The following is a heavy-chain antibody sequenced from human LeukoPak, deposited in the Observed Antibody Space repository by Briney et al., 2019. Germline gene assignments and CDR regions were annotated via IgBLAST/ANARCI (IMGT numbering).Heavy chain of an antibody. J-gene: IGHJ4*02. CDR3: ARGYYYDFSVTPDY. Sequence: PGGSLRLSCAASGFIFSNYAMHWVRQAPGKGLEWVAVIWHDGRNEYYADSVKGRFTISRDTSKNTLYLQMNSLRVEDTAVYYCARGYYYDFSVTPDYWGQGTLATISS. D-gene: IGHD3-22*01. CDR1: GFIFSNYA. CDR2: IWHDGRNE. V-gene: IGHV3-33*01.